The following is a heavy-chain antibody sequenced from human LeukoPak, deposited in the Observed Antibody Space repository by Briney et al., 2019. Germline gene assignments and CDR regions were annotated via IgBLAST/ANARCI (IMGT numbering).Heavy chain of an antibody. CDR3: ARTPARGNIAALYYYYMDV. V-gene: IGHV3-30*02. CDR1: GFTFSSYG. J-gene: IGHJ6*03. D-gene: IGHD6-6*01. Sequence: GGSLRLSCAASGFTFSSYGMHWVRQAPGKGLEWVAFIRYDGSNKYYADSVKGRFTISRDNSKNTLYLQMNSLRAEDTAVYYCARTPARGNIAALYYYYMDVWGKGTTVTVSS. CDR2: IRYDGSNK.